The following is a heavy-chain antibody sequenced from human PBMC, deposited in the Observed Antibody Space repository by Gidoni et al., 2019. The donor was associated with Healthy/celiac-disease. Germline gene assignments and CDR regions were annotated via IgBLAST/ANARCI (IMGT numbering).Heavy chain of an antibody. D-gene: IGHD6-13*01. V-gene: IGHV3-30-3*01. CDR3: ARDDGAAAGPYYYYGMDV. Sequence: QVQLVASGGGVVQPGRSLTLSCTASGFHFSSYAMHWVRQAPGKGLEWVAVISYDGSNKYYADSVKGRFTISRDNSKNTLYLQMNSLRAEDTAVYYCARDDGAAAGPYYYYGMDVWGQGTTVTVSS. CDR1: GFHFSSYA. J-gene: IGHJ6*02. CDR2: ISYDGSNK.